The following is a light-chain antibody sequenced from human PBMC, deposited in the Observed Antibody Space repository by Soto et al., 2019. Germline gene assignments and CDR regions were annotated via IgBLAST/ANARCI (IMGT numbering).Light chain of an antibody. CDR3: QQYGTSPLT. CDR2: GAS. J-gene: IGKJ4*01. Sequence: EIVLTQSPGTLSLSPGERATLSCRASQRVTSSYLAWYQQKPGQPPRLLIYGASSRATGIPDRFSGSGSGTDFTLTISRLEPEDFAVYYCQQYGTSPLTFGGGTKVEIK. V-gene: IGKV3-20*01. CDR1: QRVTSSY.